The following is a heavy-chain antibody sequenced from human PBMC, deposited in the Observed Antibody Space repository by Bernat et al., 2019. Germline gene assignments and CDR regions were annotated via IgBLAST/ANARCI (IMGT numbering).Heavy chain of an antibody. Sequence: VQLLESGGGVVQPGRSLRLSCAASGFTFSSYAMHWVRQAPGKGLEWVAVISYDGSNKYYADSVKGRFTISRDNSKNTLYLQMNSLRAEDTAVYYCARPWPADTLDYWGQGTLVTVSS. D-gene: IGHD5-18*01. J-gene: IGHJ4*02. CDR1: GFTFSSYA. CDR3: ARPWPADTLDY. V-gene: IGHV3-30-3*01. CDR2: ISYDGSNK.